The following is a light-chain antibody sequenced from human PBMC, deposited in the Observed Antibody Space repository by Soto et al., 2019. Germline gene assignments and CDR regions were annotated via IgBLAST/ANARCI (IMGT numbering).Light chain of an antibody. CDR3: QTWGTGIPV. V-gene: IGLV4-69*01. CDR2: LNSDGSH. Sequence: QLVLTQSPSASASLGASVKLTCTLSSGHIGYAIAWHQQQPEKGPRYLTKLNSDGSHNKGAGIPDRFSGSSSGAERYLIISGVQFEDEADYYCQTWGTGIPVFGGGTKLTVL. J-gene: IGLJ2*01. CDR1: SGHIGYA.